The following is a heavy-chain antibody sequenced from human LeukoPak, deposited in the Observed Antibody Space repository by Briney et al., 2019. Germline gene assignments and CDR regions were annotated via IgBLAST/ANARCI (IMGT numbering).Heavy chain of an antibody. CDR3: TRGGEEPFDY. D-gene: IGHD3-10*01. CDR2: INVEGTTT. Sequence: GGSLRLSCASSGFTFNRFWMHWVRQAPGKGLVWVSRINVEGTTTTYADSVEGRFTISRDENTLYLQMNHLRVDDTAVYYCTRGGEEPFDYWGQGTLVTVSS. CDR1: GFTFNRFW. J-gene: IGHJ4*02. V-gene: IGHV3-74*01.